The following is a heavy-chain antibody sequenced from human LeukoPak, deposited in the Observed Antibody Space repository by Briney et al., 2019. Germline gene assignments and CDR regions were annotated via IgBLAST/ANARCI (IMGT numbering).Heavy chain of an antibody. J-gene: IGHJ4*02. CDR1: GFTFSSYA. V-gene: IGHV3-23*01. CDR2: ISAIVGST. D-gene: IGHD6-19*01. Sequence: PRGSLRLSCAASGFTFSSYAMSWVRQAPGKGPEWASAISAIVGSTYYADSVKGRFTISTDNSKNTLYLQMNSLRAEDTAVYYCAKPQQWLVRGYFDYWGQGTLVTVSS. CDR3: AKPQQWLVRGYFDY.